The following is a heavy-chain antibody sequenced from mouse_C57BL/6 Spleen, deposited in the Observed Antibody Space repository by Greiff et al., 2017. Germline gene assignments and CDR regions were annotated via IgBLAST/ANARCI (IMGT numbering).Heavy chain of an antibody. Sequence: VQLQQSGAELARPGASVKMSCKASGYTFTSYTMHWVKQRPGQGLEWIGYINPSSGYTKYNQKFKDKATLTADKSSSTAYMQLSSLTSEDSAVYYCARMIKNAMDYWGQGTSVTVSS. CDR1: GYTFTSYT. J-gene: IGHJ4*01. D-gene: IGHD2-4*01. V-gene: IGHV1-4*01. CDR3: ARMIKNAMDY. CDR2: INPSSGYT.